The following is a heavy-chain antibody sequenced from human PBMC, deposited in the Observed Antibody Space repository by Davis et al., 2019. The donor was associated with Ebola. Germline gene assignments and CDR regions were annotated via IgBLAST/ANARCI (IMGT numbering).Heavy chain of an antibody. D-gene: IGHD5-18*01. CDR3: ARDRGYNYGLPDY. J-gene: IGHJ4*02. CDR2: IWYDGTNK. CDR1: GFIFSSYV. Sequence: GESLKISCAASGFIFSSYVMSWVRQAPGKGLEWVAVIWYDGTNKYHADSVKGRFTISRDNSKNTLYLQMNSLRAEDTAVYYCARDRGYNYGLPDYWGQGTLVTVSS. V-gene: IGHV3-33*08.